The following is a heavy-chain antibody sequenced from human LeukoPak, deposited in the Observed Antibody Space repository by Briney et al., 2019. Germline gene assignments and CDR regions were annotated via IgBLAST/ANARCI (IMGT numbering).Heavy chain of an antibody. J-gene: IGHJ4*02. CDR1: GFPFSSYA. D-gene: IGHD2-2*03. CDR3: ARDLGLDGD. V-gene: IGHV3-23*01. CDR2: ISGSGGST. Sequence: GGSLRLSCAASGFPFSSYAMSWVRQAPGKGLEWVSAISGSGGSTYYADSVKGRFTISRDNSKNTLYLQMNSLRVEDTAVYYCARDLGLDGDWGQGTLVTVSS.